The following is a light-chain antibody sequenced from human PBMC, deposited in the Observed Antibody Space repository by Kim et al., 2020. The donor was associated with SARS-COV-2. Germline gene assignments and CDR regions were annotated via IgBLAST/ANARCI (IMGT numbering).Light chain of an antibody. CDR2: EDS. Sequence: PGHMARITCSGDALPKKHAYWYQQKSGQAPVLVIYEDSKRPSEIPERFSGSRSGTMATLTISGAQVEDEADYYCYSTDRSGNHRVFGGGTQLTVL. V-gene: IGLV3-10*01. J-gene: IGLJ3*02. CDR1: ALPKKH. CDR3: YSTDRSGNHRV.